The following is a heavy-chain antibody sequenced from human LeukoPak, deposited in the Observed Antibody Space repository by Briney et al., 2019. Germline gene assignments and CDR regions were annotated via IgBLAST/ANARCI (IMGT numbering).Heavy chain of an antibody. D-gene: IGHD3-16*01. CDR2: IYYSGST. Sequence: PSETLSLTCTVSGGSISSGGYYWSWIRQHPGKGPEWIGYIYYSGSTYYNPSLKSRVTISVDTSKNQFSLKLSSVTAADTAVYYCARGSYGLDYFDYWGQGTLVTVSS. J-gene: IGHJ4*02. CDR1: GGSISSGGYY. CDR3: ARGSYGLDYFDY. V-gene: IGHV4-31*03.